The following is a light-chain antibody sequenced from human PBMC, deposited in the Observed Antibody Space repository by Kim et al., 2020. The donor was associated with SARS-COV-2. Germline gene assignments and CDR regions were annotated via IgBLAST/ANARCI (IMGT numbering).Light chain of an antibody. J-gene: IGKJ5*01. Sequence: EIVLWQSPGTLSLSPGDRATLSCRASQGVSNYLAWYQQKPGQAPRLLIYEASKRAAGIPARFSGSGSGTDFTLTISSLEPGDSAVYFCQQRGSFGQGTRLEIK. CDR3: QQRGS. CDR2: EAS. V-gene: IGKV3-11*01. CDR1: QGVSNY.